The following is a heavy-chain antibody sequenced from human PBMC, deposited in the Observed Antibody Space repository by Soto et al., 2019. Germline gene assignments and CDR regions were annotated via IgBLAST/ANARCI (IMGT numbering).Heavy chain of an antibody. V-gene: IGHV3-30-3*01. D-gene: IGHD2-2*01. CDR3: ASGYCSTTSCFYGMDV. J-gene: IGHJ6*02. Sequence: QVQLVESGGGVVQPGRSLRLSCAGSGFTFSRNVMHWVRQAPGKGLEWVAFISYDGSNKYYADSVKGRFTISRDNSKNTLYLQMNSLSPEDTSVYYCASGYCSTTSCFYGMDVWGQGTTVTVSS. CDR1: GFTFSRNV. CDR2: ISYDGSNK.